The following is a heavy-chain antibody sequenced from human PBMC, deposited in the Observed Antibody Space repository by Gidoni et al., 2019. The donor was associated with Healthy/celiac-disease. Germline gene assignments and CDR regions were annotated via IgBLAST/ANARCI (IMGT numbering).Heavy chain of an antibody. V-gene: IGHV3-49*04. D-gene: IGHD3-22*01. J-gene: IGHJ5*02. CDR2: IRSKAYGGTT. Sequence: EVQLVESGGGLVQPGRSLRLSCTAAGFTFGDYAMSWVRQAPGKGLEWVGFIRSKAYGGTTEYAASVKGRFTISRDDSKSIAYLQMNSLKTEDTAVYYCTRIHYYDSSGWAGWFDPWGQGTLVTVSS. CDR3: TRIHYYDSSGWAGWFDP. CDR1: GFTFGDYA.